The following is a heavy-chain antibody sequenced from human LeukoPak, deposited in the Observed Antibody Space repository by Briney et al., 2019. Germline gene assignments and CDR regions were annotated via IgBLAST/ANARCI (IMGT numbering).Heavy chain of an antibody. J-gene: IGHJ4*02. V-gene: IGHV3-30*18. D-gene: IGHD6-13*01. CDR3: AKGSAEVLIAAAGKIFDY. CDR1: GFTFSSYG. Sequence: LAGGSLRLSCAASGFTFSSYGMHWVRQAPGKGLEWVAVISYDGSNKYYADSVKGRFTISRDNSKNTLYLQMNSLRAEDTAVYYCAKGSAEVLIAAAGKIFDYWGQGTLVTVSS. CDR2: ISYDGSNK.